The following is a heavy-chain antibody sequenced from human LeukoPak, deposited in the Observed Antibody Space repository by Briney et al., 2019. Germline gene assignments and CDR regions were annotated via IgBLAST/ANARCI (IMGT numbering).Heavy chain of an antibody. V-gene: IGHV3-21*01. Sequence: PGGSLRLSCAASGFTFSSYSMNWVRQAPGKGLEWVSSISSSSSYIYYADSVKGRFTISRDNAKNSLYLQMKSLRADDTAVYYCARGYGYYDSSGYSNYLDYWGQGTLVTVSS. CDR1: GFTFSSYS. CDR2: ISSSSSYI. CDR3: ARGYGYYDSSGYSNYLDY. J-gene: IGHJ4*02. D-gene: IGHD3-22*01.